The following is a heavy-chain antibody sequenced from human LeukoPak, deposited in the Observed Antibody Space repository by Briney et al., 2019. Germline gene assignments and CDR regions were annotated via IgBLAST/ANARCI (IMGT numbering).Heavy chain of an antibody. D-gene: IGHD6-19*01. Sequence: GASVKVSCKASGYTFTDYYMHWMRPAPGQGPEWMGWMNPNRGGTNYAHKFQGRVTMTRDTSITTAYMELSSLRSDDTAVYYCAPRRVAADKGFDYWGQGTLVTDSS. CDR3: APRRVAADKGFDY. CDR1: GYTFTDYY. V-gene: IGHV1-2*02. CDR2: MNPNRGGT. J-gene: IGHJ4*02.